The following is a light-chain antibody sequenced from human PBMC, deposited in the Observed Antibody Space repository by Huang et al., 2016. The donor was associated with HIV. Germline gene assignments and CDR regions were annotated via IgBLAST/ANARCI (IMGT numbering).Light chain of an antibody. J-gene: IGKJ4*01. V-gene: IGKV2-29*02. CDR1: QSLLHSDGKTY. CDR3: MQGIHLSSP. CDR2: EVS. Sequence: NQTPLSLSVTPGQPASIFCGSSQSLLHSDGKTYLYWYVQKAGRSPQLLMYEVSNRFPGVPDRFSGSGSGTSFTLKISRVEADDVGVYYCMQGIHLSSPFGGGTKIEI.